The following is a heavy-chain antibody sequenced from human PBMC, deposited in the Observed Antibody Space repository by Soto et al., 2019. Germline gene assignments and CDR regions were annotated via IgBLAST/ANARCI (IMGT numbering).Heavy chain of an antibody. V-gene: IGHV3-9*01. D-gene: IGHD4-17*01. CDR1: GFTFDDYA. CDR3: AKGASTTVFAFNHY. J-gene: IGHJ4*02. Sequence: EVQLVESGGGVVQPGRSLRLSCAASGFTFDDYAMHWVRQGPGKGLEWVSSISWNSGNLGYADSVKGRFTISRDNAKNSLYLQMNSLSGEDTALYYCAKGASTTVFAFNHYWGPGTLVTVSS. CDR2: ISWNSGNL.